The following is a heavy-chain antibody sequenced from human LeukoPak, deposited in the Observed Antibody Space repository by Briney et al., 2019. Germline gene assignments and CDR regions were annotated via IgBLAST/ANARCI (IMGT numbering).Heavy chain of an antibody. CDR3: ARESGYNTYDLRGVVGY. CDR1: GYTFTGYY. Sequence: ASVKVSCKASGYTFTGYYMHWVRQAPGQGLEWMGWINPNSGGTKYAQKFQGRVTMTRDTSISTAYMELSSLTSDDTAVYYCARESGYNTYDLRGVVGYWGQGTLVTVSS. CDR2: INPNSGGT. D-gene: IGHD5-12*01. J-gene: IGHJ4*02. V-gene: IGHV1-2*02.